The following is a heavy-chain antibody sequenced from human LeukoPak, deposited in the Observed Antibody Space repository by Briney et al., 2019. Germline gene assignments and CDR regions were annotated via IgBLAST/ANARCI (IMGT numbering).Heavy chain of an antibody. D-gene: IGHD1-1*01. Sequence: ASVKVSCKASGYTFTSYYMHWVRQAPGQGLERMGIINPSGGSTSYAQKFQGRVTMTRDMSTSTVYMELSSLRSEDTAVYYCAREGVTGTTTFDYWGQGTLVTVSS. V-gene: IGHV1-46*01. CDR2: INPSGGST. CDR1: GYTFTSYY. J-gene: IGHJ4*02. CDR3: AREGVTGTTTFDY.